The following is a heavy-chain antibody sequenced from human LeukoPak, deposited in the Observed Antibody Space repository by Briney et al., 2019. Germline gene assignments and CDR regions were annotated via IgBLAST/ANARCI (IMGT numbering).Heavy chain of an antibody. CDR2: IKQDGSEK. CDR1: GFTFSSYW. D-gene: IGHD3-3*01. CDR3: ARPGRDFWSGSTDV. Sequence: GGSLRLSCAASGFTFSSYWMSWVRQAPGKVLEGVANIKQDGSEKYYVDSVKGRFTTSRDNAKNSLYLQMNSPRAEDTAVYYCARPGRDFWSGSTDVWGKGTTVTVSS. J-gene: IGHJ6*04. V-gene: IGHV3-7*01.